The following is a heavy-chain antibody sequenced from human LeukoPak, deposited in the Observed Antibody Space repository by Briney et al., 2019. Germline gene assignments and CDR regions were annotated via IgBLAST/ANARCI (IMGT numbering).Heavy chain of an antibody. CDR1: GGTFSSYA. Sequence: SVKVSCKASGGTFSSYAISWVRQAPGQGLEWMGGIIPIFGTANYAQKFQGRVTITADESTSTAYMELSSLRSEDTAVYYCARDEGYCSSTSCFLLDVWGKGPRSPSPQ. D-gene: IGHD2-2*01. J-gene: IGHJ6*01. V-gene: IGHV1-69*13. CDR3: ARDEGYCSSTSCFLLDV. CDR2: IIPIFGTA.